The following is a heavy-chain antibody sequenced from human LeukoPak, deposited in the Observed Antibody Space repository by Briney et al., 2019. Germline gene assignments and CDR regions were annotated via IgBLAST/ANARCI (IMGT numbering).Heavy chain of an antibody. J-gene: IGHJ4*02. V-gene: IGHV4-59*08. D-gene: IGHD6-19*01. CDR1: GGSTSSYY. CDR2: IYYSGST. Sequence: PSETLSLTCTVPGGSTSSYYWSWIRQPPGKGLEWIGYIYYSGSTNYNPSLKSRLTISIDTSKNQFSLKLSSVTAADTAVYYCARHSGAGTGFAYWGQGTLVIVSS. CDR3: ARHSGAGTGFAY.